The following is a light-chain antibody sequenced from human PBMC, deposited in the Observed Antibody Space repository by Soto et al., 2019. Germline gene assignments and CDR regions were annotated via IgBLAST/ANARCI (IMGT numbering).Light chain of an antibody. CDR3: QQYDNLPLT. CDR2: DSS. CDR1: QDINNY. V-gene: IGKV1-33*01. Sequence: ETQMTQSPSSLSAFVGDRVTITCQASQDINNYLIWYQQKPGKAPKLLIYDSSNLETGVSSRFSGSGYGTDFTFTISSLQPEDIATYYCQQYDNLPLTFGGGTKVDIK. J-gene: IGKJ4*01.